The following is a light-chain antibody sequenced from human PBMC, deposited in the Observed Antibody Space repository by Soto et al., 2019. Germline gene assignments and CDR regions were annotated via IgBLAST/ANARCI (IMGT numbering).Light chain of an antibody. CDR1: SSNIGAGYD. Sequence: QSVLTQPPSVSGAPGQRVTISCTGSSSNIGAGYDVHWYQQLPGTAPKLIIYGNSNRPSGVPDRFSGSKPGTSASLAITGLQAEDEADYYCQSYDSSLSGVVFGGGTKLTVL. V-gene: IGLV1-40*01. CDR2: GNS. J-gene: IGLJ2*01. CDR3: QSYDSSLSGVV.